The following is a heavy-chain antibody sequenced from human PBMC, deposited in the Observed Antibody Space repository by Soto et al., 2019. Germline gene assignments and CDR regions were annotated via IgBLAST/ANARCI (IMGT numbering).Heavy chain of an antibody. D-gene: IGHD2-15*01. CDR3: ARARRGAATLFYYGMDV. J-gene: IGHJ6*02. CDR1: GGTFSSYA. CDR2: IIPIFGTA. V-gene: IGHV1-69*12. Sequence: QVQLVQSGAEVKKPGSSVKVSCKASGGTFSSYAISWVRQAPGQGLEWMGGIIPIFGTANYAQKFQGRVTITADESTSTAYMELSSLSSEDTAVYYCARARRGAATLFYYGMDVWGQGTTVTVSS.